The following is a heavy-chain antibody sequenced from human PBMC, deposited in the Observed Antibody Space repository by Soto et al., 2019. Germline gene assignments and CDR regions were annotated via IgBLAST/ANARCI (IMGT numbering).Heavy chain of an antibody. CDR3: ARDSPYDFTMDV. CDR1: GFTFSSYG. D-gene: IGHD3-3*01. Sequence: PGGSLRLSCAASGFTFSSYGMHWVRQAPGKGLEWVAVISYDGSNKYYADSVKGRFTISRDNAKNSLYLQMNSLRAEDTAVYYCARDSPYDFTMDVWGKGTTVTVSS. V-gene: IGHV3-30*03. J-gene: IGHJ6*03. CDR2: ISYDGSNK.